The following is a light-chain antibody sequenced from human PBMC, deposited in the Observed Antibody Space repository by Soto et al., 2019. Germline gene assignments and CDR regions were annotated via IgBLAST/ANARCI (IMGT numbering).Light chain of an antibody. CDR3: QQYGSSPLT. J-gene: IGKJ4*01. CDR2: DAS. V-gene: IGKV3-20*01. CDR1: QSVRSNY. Sequence: EIVLTQSPGTLSLSPGERATLSCRARQSVRSNYIAWYQQKPGQAPRFLIYDASSRATGIPDRFSGSGSGADFTLTISRLEPEDFAVYYCQQYGSSPLTFGGGTKVDNK.